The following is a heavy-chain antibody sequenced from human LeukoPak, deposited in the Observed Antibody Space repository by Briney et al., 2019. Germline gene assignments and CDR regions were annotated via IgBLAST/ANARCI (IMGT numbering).Heavy chain of an antibody. J-gene: IGHJ3*02. Sequence: GGSLRLSCAASGFTFSSHEMNWVRQAPGKGLEWVSYISSSGSTIYHADSVKGRFTISRDNAKNSLYLQMNSLRVEDTAVYYCARGSRDAFDIWGQGTMVSVSS. CDR2: ISSSGSTI. CDR1: GFTFSSHE. CDR3: ARGSRDAFDI. V-gene: IGHV3-48*03. D-gene: IGHD2-2*01.